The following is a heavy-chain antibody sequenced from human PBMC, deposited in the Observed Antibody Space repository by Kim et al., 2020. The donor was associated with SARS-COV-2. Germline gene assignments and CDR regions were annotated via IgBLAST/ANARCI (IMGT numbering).Heavy chain of an antibody. CDR2: IHYTGST. Sequence: SETPSLTCTVSGGSVRNSSHFWGWVRLRPGKGLEWIAHIHYTGSTFYNPSLQSRLTISLDWPNNQFSLRLTSVTAADTAVYFCSRSKFYNSPFDPWSPGTPVPVSS. V-gene: IGHV4-39*07. J-gene: IGHJ5*02. D-gene: IGHD1-1*01. CDR3: SRSKFYNSPFDP. CDR1: GGSVRNSSHF.